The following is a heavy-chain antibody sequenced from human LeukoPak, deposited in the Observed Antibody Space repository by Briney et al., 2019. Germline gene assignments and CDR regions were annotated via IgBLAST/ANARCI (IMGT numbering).Heavy chain of an antibody. Sequence: SETLSLTCAVYGGSFSGYYWSWIRQPPGKGLEWIGEINHSGSTNYNPSLKSRVTISVDTSKNQFSLKLSSVTAADTAVYYCARLTGDIVVVPAVLFDYWGQGTLVTVSS. V-gene: IGHV4-34*01. CDR3: ARLTGDIVVVPAVLFDY. CDR1: GGSFSGYY. J-gene: IGHJ4*02. D-gene: IGHD2-2*01. CDR2: INHSGST.